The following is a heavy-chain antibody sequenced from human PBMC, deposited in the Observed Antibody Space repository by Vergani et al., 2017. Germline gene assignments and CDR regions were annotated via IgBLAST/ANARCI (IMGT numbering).Heavy chain of an antibody. V-gene: IGHV3-9*01. CDR1: GFTFDDYA. CDR3: ARDASPFDY. CDR2: ISWNSGSI. J-gene: IGHJ4*02. Sequence: EVQLVESGGGLVQPGRSLRLSCAASGFTFDDYAMHWVRQAPGKGLEWVSGISWNSGSIGYADSVKGRFTISRDNAKNSLYLQMNSLRAEDTALYYCARDASPFDYWGQGTLVTVSS.